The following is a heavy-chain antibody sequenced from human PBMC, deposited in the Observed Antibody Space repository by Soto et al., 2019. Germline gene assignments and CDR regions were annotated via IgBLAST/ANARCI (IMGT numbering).Heavy chain of an antibody. CDR3: AREGSPPWGGWSYNWFDP. CDR1: GFTFRSYS. CDR2: ISSSSSTI. Sequence: GGSLRLSCAASGFTFRSYSMNWVRQAPGKGLEWVSYISSSSSTIYYADSVKGRFTISRDNAKNSLYLQMNSLRDEDTAVYYCAREGSPPWGGWSYNWFDPWGQGTLVTVSS. V-gene: IGHV3-48*02. D-gene: IGHD6-19*01. J-gene: IGHJ5*02.